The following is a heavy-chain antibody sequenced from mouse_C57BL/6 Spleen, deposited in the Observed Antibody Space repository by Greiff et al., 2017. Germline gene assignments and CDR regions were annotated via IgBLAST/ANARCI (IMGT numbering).Heavy chain of an antibody. Sequence: QVQLQQPGAELVKPGASVKLSCKASGYTFTSYWMQWVKQRPGQGLEWIGEIDPSDSYTNYNQKFKGKATLTVDTSSSTAYMQLSSLTSEDSAVYYCAGCDYSWFAYWGQGTLVTVSA. CDR1: GYTFTSYW. D-gene: IGHD2-4*01. V-gene: IGHV1-50*01. CDR3: AGCDYSWFAY. CDR2: IDPSDSYT. J-gene: IGHJ3*01.